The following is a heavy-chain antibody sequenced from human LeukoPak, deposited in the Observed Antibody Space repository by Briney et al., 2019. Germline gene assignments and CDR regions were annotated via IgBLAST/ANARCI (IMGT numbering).Heavy chain of an antibody. Sequence: PSETLSLTCAVYGGSFSGYYWSWIRQPPGKGLEWIGEINHSGSTNYNPSLKSRVTISVDTSKNQFSLKLSSVTAADTAVYYCARVTGDSLFDYWGQGTLVTVSS. V-gene: IGHV4-34*01. CDR3: ARVTGDSLFDY. J-gene: IGHJ4*02. CDR1: GGSFSGYY. CDR2: INHSGST. D-gene: IGHD2-15*01.